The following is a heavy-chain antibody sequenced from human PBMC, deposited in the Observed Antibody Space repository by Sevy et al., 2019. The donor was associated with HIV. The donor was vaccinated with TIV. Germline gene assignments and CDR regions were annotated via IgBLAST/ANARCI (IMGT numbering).Heavy chain of an antibody. CDR3: AREGCTKPHDY. Sequence: GGSLRLSCAASGFTFSKYSMSWVRQPPGKGLEWVSPLSFGGGEINYADSVKGRFTISRDNSKSSVYLQMNNLRPEDTAVYYCAREGCTKPHDYWGQGTLVTVSS. CDR1: GFTFSKYS. J-gene: IGHJ4*02. D-gene: IGHD2-8*01. V-gene: IGHV3-23*01. CDR2: LSFGGGEI.